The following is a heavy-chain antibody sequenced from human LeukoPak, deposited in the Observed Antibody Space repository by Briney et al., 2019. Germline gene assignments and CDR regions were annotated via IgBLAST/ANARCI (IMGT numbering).Heavy chain of an antibody. V-gene: IGHV3-23*01. J-gene: IGHJ3*02. Sequence: GGSLRLSCAASGLTFSSYAMSWVRQAPGKGLEWVSAIRGNGGSTDYVDSVRGRFIISRDNSRNMLYLQINSLRAEDTAVYYCAKSITAAGTYAFDIWGQGTVVTVSS. D-gene: IGHD6-13*01. CDR1: GLTFSSYA. CDR3: AKSITAAGTYAFDI. CDR2: IRGNGGST.